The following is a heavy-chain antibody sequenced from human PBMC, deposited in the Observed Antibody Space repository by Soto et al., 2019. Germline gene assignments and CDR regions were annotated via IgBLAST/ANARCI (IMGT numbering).Heavy chain of an antibody. Sequence: SVKISCKASGGTFSSYAISWVRQAPGQGLEWMGGIIPIFGTANYAQRFQGRVTITADESTSTAYMELSSLRSEDTAVYYCARGITGTTIYYYGMDVWGQGTTVTVSS. J-gene: IGHJ6*02. CDR1: GGTFSSYA. CDR2: IIPIFGTA. D-gene: IGHD1-7*01. V-gene: IGHV1-69*13. CDR3: ARGITGTTIYYYGMDV.